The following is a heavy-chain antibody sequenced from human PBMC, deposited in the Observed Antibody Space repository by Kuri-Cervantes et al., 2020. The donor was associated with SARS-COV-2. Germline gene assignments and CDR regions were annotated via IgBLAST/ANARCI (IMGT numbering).Heavy chain of an antibody. CDR1: GYTFTNYY. CDR3: ARYKGYCSSTSCYGAFDI. D-gene: IGHD2-2*01. V-gene: IGHV1-2*02. J-gene: IGHJ3*02. Sequence: ASVKVSCKASGYTFTNYYVHWVRQAPGQGLEWMGWINPRSGGAKSAQKFQGRVTMTRDTSITTAYMELSRLRSDDTAVYYCARYKGYCSSTSCYGAFDIWGQGTMVTVSS. CDR2: INPRSGGA.